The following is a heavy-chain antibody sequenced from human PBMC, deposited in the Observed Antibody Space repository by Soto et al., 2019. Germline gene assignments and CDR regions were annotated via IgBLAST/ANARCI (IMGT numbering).Heavy chain of an antibody. V-gene: IGHV4-59*01. CDR2: IYYSGST. Sequence: QVKLQESGPGLVKPSETLSLTCAVSGSSISGYYWSWIRQPPGKGLEWIGYIYYSGSTNYNPSLKSRVTISVDTSKKQFSLNLTSVTAADTAVYYCARSRLYYSLESHKAWVYGLDDWGQGTTVTVSS. CDR3: ARSRLYYSLESHKAWVYGLDD. CDR1: GSSISGYY. D-gene: IGHD3-10*01. J-gene: IGHJ6*02.